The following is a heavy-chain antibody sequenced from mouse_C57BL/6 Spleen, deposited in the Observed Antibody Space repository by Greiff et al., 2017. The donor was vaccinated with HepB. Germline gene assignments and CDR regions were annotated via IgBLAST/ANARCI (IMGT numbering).Heavy chain of an antibody. Sequence: EVKLVESGGGLVKPGGSLKLSCAASGFTFSSYAMSWVRQTPEKRLEWVATISDGGSYTYYPDNVKGRFTISRDNAKNNLYLQMSHLKSEDTAMYYCAREGIYYDYPGPFDYWGQGTTLTVSS. J-gene: IGHJ2*01. CDR1: GFTFSSYA. CDR3: AREGIYYDYPGPFDY. V-gene: IGHV5-4*01. CDR2: ISDGGSYT. D-gene: IGHD2-4*01.